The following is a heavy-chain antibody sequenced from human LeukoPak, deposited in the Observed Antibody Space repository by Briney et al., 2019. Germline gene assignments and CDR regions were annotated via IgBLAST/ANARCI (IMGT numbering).Heavy chain of an antibody. Sequence: ASVKVSCKASGYTFTSYYMHWVRQATGQGLEWMGWMNPNSGNTGYAQKFQGRVTMTRNTSISTAYMELSSLRSEDTAVYYCARGGIAARRSLDWFDPWGQGTLVTVSS. CDR2: MNPNSGNT. D-gene: IGHD6-6*01. CDR1: GYTFTSYY. CDR3: ARGGIAARRSLDWFDP. J-gene: IGHJ5*02. V-gene: IGHV1-8*02.